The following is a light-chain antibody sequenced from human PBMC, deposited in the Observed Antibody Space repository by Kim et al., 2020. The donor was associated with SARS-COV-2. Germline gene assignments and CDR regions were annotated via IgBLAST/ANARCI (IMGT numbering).Light chain of an antibody. Sequence: DIQMTQSPSTLSASVGDTVTITCRASQSITSWLAWYQQKPGKAPNPLIYKTSTLESGVPSRFSGSGSGTEFTLTISSLQPDDFATYYCQQYNSYSGTFGQGTKVDIK. V-gene: IGKV1-5*03. J-gene: IGKJ1*01. CDR1: QSITSW. CDR3: QQYNSYSGT. CDR2: KTS.